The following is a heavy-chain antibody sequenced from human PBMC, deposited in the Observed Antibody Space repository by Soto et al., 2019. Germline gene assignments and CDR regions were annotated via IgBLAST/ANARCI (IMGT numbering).Heavy chain of an antibody. D-gene: IGHD6-19*01. CDR1: GGTFSSYT. CDR2: IIPILGIA. V-gene: IGHV1-69*08. Sequence: VQLVQSGAEVKKPGSSVKVSCKASGGTFSSYTISWVRQAPGQGLEGLGRIIPILGIANYAQKFQGRVTITADKSTSTAYMELSSLRSEDTAVYYCARDGGIAVAGYYYYGMDVWGQGTTVTVSS. J-gene: IGHJ6*02. CDR3: ARDGGIAVAGYYYYGMDV.